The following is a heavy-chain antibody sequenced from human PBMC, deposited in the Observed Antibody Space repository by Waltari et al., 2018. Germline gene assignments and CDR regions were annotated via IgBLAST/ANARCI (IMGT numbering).Heavy chain of an antibody. CDR2: IWYDGSNK. V-gene: IGHV3-33*01. CDR3: VVGGSRGGDEGGY. CDR1: GFTFSSYG. Sequence: QVQLVESGGGVVQPGRSLRLSCAASGFTFSSYGMHWVRQAPGKGLGWVAVIWYDGSNKNYGDSVKGRFTISRDNSKNTLYLQMNSLRAEDTAVYYCVVGGSRGGDEGGYWGQGTLVTVSS. D-gene: IGHD2-21*02. J-gene: IGHJ4*02.